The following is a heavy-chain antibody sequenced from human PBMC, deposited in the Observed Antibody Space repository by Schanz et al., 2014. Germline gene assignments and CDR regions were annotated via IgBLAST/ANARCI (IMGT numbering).Heavy chain of an antibody. Sequence: EVQLVESGGGLVQPGGSLRLSCTASGFTFSSYSMNWVRQAPGKGLEWVSAISGSGTTTYYADSVKGRFTISRDNSKNTLYLQMNSLRPEDTAVYYCARIGGSVFDYWAQGTLVTVSS. V-gene: IGHV3-23*04. CDR3: ARIGGSVFDY. J-gene: IGHJ4*02. CDR1: GFTFSSYS. CDR2: ISGSGTTT. D-gene: IGHD3-10*01.